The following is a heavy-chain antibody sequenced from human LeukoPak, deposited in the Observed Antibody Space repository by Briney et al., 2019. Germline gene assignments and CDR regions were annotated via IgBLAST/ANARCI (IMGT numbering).Heavy chain of an antibody. CDR2: IYYSGST. J-gene: IGHJ4*02. D-gene: IGHD2-15*01. Sequence: PSETLSLTCTVSGGSISSYYWSWIRQPPGKGLEWIGYIYYSGSTNYNPSLKSRVTISVDTSKNQFSLKLSSVTAADTAVYYCARDPGVVARYYFDYWGREPWSPSPQ. V-gene: IGHV4-59*01. CDR3: ARDPGVVARYYFDY. CDR1: GGSISSYY.